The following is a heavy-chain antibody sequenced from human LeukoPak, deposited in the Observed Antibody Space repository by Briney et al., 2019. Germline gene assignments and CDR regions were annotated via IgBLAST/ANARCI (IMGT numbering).Heavy chain of an antibody. CDR3: AKDRPSAHSSGYDFDY. V-gene: IGHV3-23*01. CDR1: GFTFSSYG. CDR2: ITGNGVST. Sequence: GGTLRLSCAASGFTFSSYGMSWVRQAPGKGLEWVSAITGNGVSTYYADSVRGRFTISRDNSKNTLYLQMNSLRAEDTAVYYCAKDRPSAHSSGYDFDYWGQGTLVTVSS. D-gene: IGHD3-22*01. J-gene: IGHJ4*02.